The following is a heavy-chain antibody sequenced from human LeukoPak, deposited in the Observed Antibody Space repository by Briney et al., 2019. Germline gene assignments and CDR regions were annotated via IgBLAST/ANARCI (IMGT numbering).Heavy chain of an antibody. CDR2: IYYSGST. CDR1: GGSISSGGYY. J-gene: IGHJ6*02. V-gene: IGHV4-31*03. D-gene: IGHD1-26*01. Sequence: IPSETLSLTCTVSGGSISSGGYYWSWIRQHPGKGLEWIGYIYYSGSTYYNPSLKSRVTISVDTSKNQFSLKLSSVTAADTAVYYCARVPWVFYYGMDVWGQGTTVTVSS. CDR3: ARVPWVFYYGMDV.